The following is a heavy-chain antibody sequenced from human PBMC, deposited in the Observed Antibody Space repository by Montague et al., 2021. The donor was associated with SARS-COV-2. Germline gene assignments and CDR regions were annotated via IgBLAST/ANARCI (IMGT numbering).Heavy chain of an antibody. D-gene: IGHD1-14*01. CDR2: ITRNGDST. CDR3: VRGCRNGPFDV. V-gene: IGHV3-20*04. Sequence: SLRLSCAASGSTFDDYGMSWVRQGPGKGLEWVSGITRNGDSTDFADSVKGRFTISRDNAKNSLYLQMNSLRAEDTALYYCVRGCRNGPFDVWGQGTLVSVSS. J-gene: IGHJ4*02. CDR1: GSTFDDYG.